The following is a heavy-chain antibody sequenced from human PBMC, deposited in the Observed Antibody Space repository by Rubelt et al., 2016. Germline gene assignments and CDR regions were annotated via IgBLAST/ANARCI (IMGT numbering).Heavy chain of an antibody. Sequence: LVQPGGSLRLSCAASGFTFSSYAMSWVRQAPGKGLECVSTISDNGVIIYYADSVKGRFTISRDNPESTLYLQMNSLRADDTAVYSCAKGVNSGSYNYFDSWGQGILVTVSS. J-gene: IGHJ4*02. D-gene: IGHD1-26*01. CDR2: ISDNGVII. CDR1: GFTFSSYA. CDR3: AKGVNSGSYNYFDS. V-gene: IGHV3-23*01.